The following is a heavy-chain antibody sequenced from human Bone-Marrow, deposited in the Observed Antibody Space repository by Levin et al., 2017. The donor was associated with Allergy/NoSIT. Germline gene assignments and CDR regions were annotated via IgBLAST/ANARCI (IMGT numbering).Heavy chain of an antibody. V-gene: IGHV4-59*01. Sequence: GSLRLSCNVSGVSINNYFWSWIRQPPGKGLEWIGYIYSTASSSYNPSLKNRVTMSIETSKNQVSLKLRSVTAADTAVYYWSRAGDWESSVWYGTKDYAMEFWGQGTTVTVSS. CDR1: GVSINNYF. CDR3: SRAGDWESSVWYGTKDYAMEF. D-gene: IGHD6-19*01. J-gene: IGHJ6*02. CDR2: IYSTASS.